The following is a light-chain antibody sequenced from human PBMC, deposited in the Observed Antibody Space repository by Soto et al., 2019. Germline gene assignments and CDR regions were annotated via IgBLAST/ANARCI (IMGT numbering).Light chain of an antibody. Sequence: EIVLTQSPGTLSLSPGERATLSCRASQSVSSSYLAWYQQKLGQAPRLLIYDASSRATGIPDRFAGSGSGTDFTLTISRLEPEDFAVYYCQQYGSSPWTFDQGTKVEIK. CDR2: DAS. CDR1: QSVSSSY. J-gene: IGKJ1*01. V-gene: IGKV3-20*01. CDR3: QQYGSSPWT.